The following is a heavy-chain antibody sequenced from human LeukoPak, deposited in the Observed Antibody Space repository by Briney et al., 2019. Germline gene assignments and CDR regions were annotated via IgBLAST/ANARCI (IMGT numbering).Heavy chain of an antibody. CDR1: GFTFSSYG. V-gene: IGHV3-30*18. J-gene: IGHJ4*02. CDR3: AKDGDY. Sequence: GRSLGLSCAASGFTFSSYGMHWVRQAPGKGLEWVAVISYDGSNKYYADSVKGRFTISRDNSKNTLYLQMNSLRAEDTAVYYCAKDGDYWGQGTLVTVSS. CDR2: ISYDGSNK.